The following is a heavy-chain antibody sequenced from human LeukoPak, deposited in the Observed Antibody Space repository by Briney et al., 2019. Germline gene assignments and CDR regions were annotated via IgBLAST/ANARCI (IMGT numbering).Heavy chain of an antibody. CDR2: INPNSGGT. D-gene: IGHD3-3*01. CDR1: GYTFTGYY. V-gene: IGHV1-2*02. CDR3: ARTSPQVLRFLEWLLQDFDY. J-gene: IGHJ4*02. Sequence: ASVKVSCKASGYTFTGYYMHWVRQAPGHGLEWMGWINPNSGGTNYAQKFQGRVTMTRDTSISTAYMELSWLRSDDTAVYYCARTSPQVLRFLEWLLQDFDYWGQGTLVTVSS.